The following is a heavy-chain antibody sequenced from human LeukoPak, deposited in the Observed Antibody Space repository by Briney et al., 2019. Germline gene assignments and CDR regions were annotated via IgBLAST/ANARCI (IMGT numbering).Heavy chain of an antibody. CDR2: MSVGSGLI. D-gene: IGHD3-16*01. CDR3: AREFEGTASGAGY. V-gene: IGHV3-21*01. CDR1: GFIFSRYS. J-gene: IGHJ4*02. Sequence: GGSLRLSCAASGFIFSRYSMNWFRQAPGKGLEWVASMSVGSGLIYYAESVRGRFTVSRDNAKNSLYLQMKSPRADDTAVYYCAREFEGTASGAGYWGQGTLVTVSS.